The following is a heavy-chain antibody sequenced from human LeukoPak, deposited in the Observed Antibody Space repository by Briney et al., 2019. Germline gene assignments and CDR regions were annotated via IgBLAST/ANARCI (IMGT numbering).Heavy chain of an antibody. CDR3: AREVGYFDF. J-gene: IGHJ4*02. CDR2: ISSSSSYI. D-gene: IGHD2-15*01. Sequence: PGGSLRLSCAASGFTFSRYSMNWVRQAPGKGLEWVSSISSSSSYIYSSDSVKGRFTISRDNSKNTLYLQMNSLRAEDTAVYYCAREVGYFDFWGQGTLLTVSS. V-gene: IGHV3-21*04. CDR1: GFTFSRYS.